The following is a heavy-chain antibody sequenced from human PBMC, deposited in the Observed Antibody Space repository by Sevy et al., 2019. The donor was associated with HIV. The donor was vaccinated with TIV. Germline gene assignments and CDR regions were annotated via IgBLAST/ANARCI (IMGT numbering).Heavy chain of an antibody. CDR3: AYGYGYCSGGSCLSSQH. CDR1: GFTFSSYA. J-gene: IGHJ1*01. D-gene: IGHD2-15*01. CDR2: ISGSGGST. Sequence: GGSLRLSCAASGFTFSSYAMSWVRQAPGKGLEWVSAISGSGGSTYYADSVKGRFTISRDNSKNTLYLQMNSLRAEDTAVYYCAYGYGYCSGGSCLSSQHWGQGTLVTVSS. V-gene: IGHV3-23*01.